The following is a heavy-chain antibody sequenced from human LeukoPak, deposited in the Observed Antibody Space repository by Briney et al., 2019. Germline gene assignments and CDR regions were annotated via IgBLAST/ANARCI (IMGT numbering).Heavy chain of an antibody. CDR2: IGPTGTDR. CDR1: GFTFSSCG. D-gene: IGHD3/OR15-3a*01. Sequence: GGSLRLSCAASGFTFSSCGFSWVRQAPGKGLEWVSSIGPTGTDRYYADSVRGRFTTSRDNAKNSMYLRMDSLRDEYTSVYYCAAETIGRHYDYWGQGTLLTVSS. V-gene: IGHV3-21*01. J-gene: IGHJ4*02. CDR3: AAETIGRHYDY.